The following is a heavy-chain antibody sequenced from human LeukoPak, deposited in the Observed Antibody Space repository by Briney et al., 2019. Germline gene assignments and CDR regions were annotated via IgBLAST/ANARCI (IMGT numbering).Heavy chain of an antibody. Sequence: SETLSLTCTVSGGSISSYYWSWIRQPPGKGLEWIGYIYYSGSTNYNPSLKSRVTISVNTSKNQFSLKLSSVTAADTAVYYCATEARSGGSLRYDPWGQGTLVTVSS. V-gene: IGHV4-59*01. CDR2: IYYSGST. D-gene: IGHD2-15*01. CDR3: ATEARSGGSLRYDP. J-gene: IGHJ5*02. CDR1: GGSISSYY.